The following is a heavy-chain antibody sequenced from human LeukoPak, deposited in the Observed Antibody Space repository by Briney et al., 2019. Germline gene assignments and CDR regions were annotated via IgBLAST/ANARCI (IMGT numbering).Heavy chain of an antibody. CDR2: INHSGYT. CDR3: TRMTTGHDY. V-gene: IGHV4-34*01. D-gene: IGHD4-17*01. Sequence: PSETLSLTCAVSGVSFDDYYWAWVRQTPGKGLEWIGEINHSGYTNDSPSLKSRVTLSIDTSRKQFSLNLRSVTVADAGIYYCTRMTTGHDYWGQGALVAVSS. J-gene: IGHJ4*02. CDR1: GVSFDDYY.